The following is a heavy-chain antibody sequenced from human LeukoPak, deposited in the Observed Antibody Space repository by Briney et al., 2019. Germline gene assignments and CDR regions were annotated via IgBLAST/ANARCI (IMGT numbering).Heavy chain of an antibody. D-gene: IGHD3-3*01. J-gene: IGHJ4*02. Sequence: PGRSLRLSCAASGFTFSSYGMHWVRQAPGKGLEWVAVISYDGSNKYYADSVKGRFTISRDNSKNTLYLQMNSLRAEDTAVYYCAKGKRGENYFDYWGQGTLVTVSS. CDR3: AKGKRGENYFDY. CDR1: GFTFSSYG. CDR2: ISYDGSNK. V-gene: IGHV3-30*18.